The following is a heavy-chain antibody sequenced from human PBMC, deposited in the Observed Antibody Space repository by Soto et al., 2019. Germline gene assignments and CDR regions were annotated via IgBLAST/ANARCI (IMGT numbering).Heavy chain of an antibody. J-gene: IGHJ4*02. D-gene: IGHD6-25*01. CDR3: ARFTRGSSGDY. Sequence: EVQLVESGGDLVQPGGSLRLSCVASGFTFNPYWMSWVRQAPGKGLEWVANIKEDGSDKYYVDSVKGRFTISRDNAKNLLYLQMNSLGAGDTAMYYCARFTRGSSGDYWGQGTQVTVSS. CDR2: IKEDGSDK. CDR1: GFTFNPYW. V-gene: IGHV3-7*01.